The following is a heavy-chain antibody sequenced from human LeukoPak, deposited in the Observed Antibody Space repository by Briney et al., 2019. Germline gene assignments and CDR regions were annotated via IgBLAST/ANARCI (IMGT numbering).Heavy chain of an antibody. CDR3: ARDWRGGYDFWSGYWRWFDP. J-gene: IGHJ5*02. Sequence: ASVKVSCKASGYTFTSYGISWVRQAPGQGLEWMGWISAYNGNTNYAQKLQGRVTMTTDTSTSTAYMELRSLRSDDTAVYYRARDWRGGYDFWSGYWRWFDPWGQGTLVTVSS. V-gene: IGHV1-18*01. CDR1: GYTFTSYG. D-gene: IGHD3-3*01. CDR2: ISAYNGNT.